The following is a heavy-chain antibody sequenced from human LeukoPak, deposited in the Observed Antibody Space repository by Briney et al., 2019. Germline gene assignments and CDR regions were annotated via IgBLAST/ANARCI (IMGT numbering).Heavy chain of an antibody. CDR3: KRDTFAAPDS. Sequence: GGSLRLSCAASGYTFSRYWMHWVRQGPGKGLVWVSRINEDGSSTSYAESVRGRFTISRDNAKNTLYLQMNSLRAEDAAVYYCKRDTFAAPDSWGQGTLVTVSS. D-gene: IGHD2-15*01. J-gene: IGHJ5*01. CDR2: INEDGSST. V-gene: IGHV3-74*01. CDR1: GYTFSRYW.